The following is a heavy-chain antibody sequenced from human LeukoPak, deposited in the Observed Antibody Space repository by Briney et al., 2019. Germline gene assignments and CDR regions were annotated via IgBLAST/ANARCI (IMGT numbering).Heavy chain of an antibody. V-gene: IGHV1-69*04. J-gene: IGHJ4*02. Sequence: ASVKVSCKASGGTFSSYAISWVRQAPGQGLEWMGRIIPIFGIANYAQKFQGRVTITADKSTSTAYMELSSLRSEDTAVYYCARGGYCSGGSCPRAYWDQGTLVTVSS. CDR2: IIPIFGIA. CDR1: GGTFSSYA. D-gene: IGHD2-15*01. CDR3: ARGGYCSGGSCPRAY.